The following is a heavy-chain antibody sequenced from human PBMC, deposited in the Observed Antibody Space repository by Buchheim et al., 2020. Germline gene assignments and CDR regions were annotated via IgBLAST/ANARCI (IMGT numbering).Heavy chain of an antibody. J-gene: IGHJ4*02. D-gene: IGHD6-19*01. Sequence: QVQLVDSGGGVVQPGRSLRLSCAASGFTFSSYAMHWVRQAPGKGLEWVAVISYDGSNKYYADSVKGRFTISRDNSKNTLYLQMNSLRAEDTAVYYCARERIAVAVSDYWGQGTL. CDR1: GFTFSSYA. V-gene: IGHV3-30-3*01. CDR2: ISYDGSNK. CDR3: ARERIAVAVSDY.